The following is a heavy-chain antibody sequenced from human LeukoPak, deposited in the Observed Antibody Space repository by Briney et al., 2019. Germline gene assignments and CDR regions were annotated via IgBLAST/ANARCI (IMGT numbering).Heavy chain of an antibody. CDR1: GGSVSSTTYY. CDR2: INYSGST. D-gene: IGHD3-10*01. Sequence: PSETLSLTCTVSGGSVSSTTYYWSWIRQPPGKGLEWLASINYSGSTYYNPSLKSRVTISVDTSKNQFSLKLSSVTAADTAVYYCARALTMVRGVILDYWGQGTLVTVSS. CDR3: ARALTMVRGVILDY. V-gene: IGHV4-39*07. J-gene: IGHJ4*02.